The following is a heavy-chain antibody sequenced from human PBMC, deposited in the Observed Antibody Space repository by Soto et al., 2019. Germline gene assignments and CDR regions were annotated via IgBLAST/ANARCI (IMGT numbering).Heavy chain of an antibody. D-gene: IGHD2-2*02. CDR2: INPNSGGT. CDR3: ARGYCSSTSCYNSPSYYYGMDV. Sequence: ASVKVSCKASGYTFTGYYMHWVRQAPGQGLEWMGWINPNSGGTNYAQKFQGRVTMTRDTSISTAYMELSRLRSDDTAVYYCARGYCSSTSCYNSPSYYYGMDVWGQGTTVTVSS. V-gene: IGHV1-2*02. CDR1: GYTFTGYY. J-gene: IGHJ6*02.